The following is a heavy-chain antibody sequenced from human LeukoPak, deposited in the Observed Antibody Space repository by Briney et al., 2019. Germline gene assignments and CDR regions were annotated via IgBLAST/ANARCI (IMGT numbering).Heavy chain of an antibody. V-gene: IGHV1-46*01. CDR3: ARSVVFRAAAGTYYYYYMDV. CDR2: ITPSGGST. Sequence: ASVKVSCKASGYTFTSYYLHWVRQAPAQGLEWMGIITPSGGSTTYAQKFPGRLSMTRDMSTSTVYMELSSMRSEDTAVYYCARSVVFRAAAGTYYYYYMDVWGKGTTVTISS. D-gene: IGHD6-13*01. J-gene: IGHJ6*03. CDR1: GYTFTSYY.